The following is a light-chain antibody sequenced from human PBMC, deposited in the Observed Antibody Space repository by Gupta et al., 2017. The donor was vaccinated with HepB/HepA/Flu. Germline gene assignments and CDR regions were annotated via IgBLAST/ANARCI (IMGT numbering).Light chain of an antibody. CDR1: QSVSSY. CDR2: DAS. CDR3: QHRSNWPWT. Sequence: IVLTQSPATLSLSPGERATLSCRASQSVSSYLAWYQQKPGQAPRLLIYDASNRATGIPARFSGSGSGTDFTLTISSLESEDFAVYYCQHRSNWPWTFGQGTKVQIK. V-gene: IGKV3-11*01. J-gene: IGKJ1*01.